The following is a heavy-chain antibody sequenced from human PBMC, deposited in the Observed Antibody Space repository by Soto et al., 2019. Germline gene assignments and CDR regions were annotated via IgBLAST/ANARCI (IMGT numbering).Heavy chain of an antibody. V-gene: IGHV1-69*13. CDR2: IIPIFGTA. J-gene: IGHJ3*02. Sequence: AVRVSCKASGGTFSSYAISWVRQAAGQGLEWMGGIIPIFGTANYAQKFQGRVNITADESTSTAYMELSRLRSEETAVYYCASNSTTYYYDSTTPHDAFDIWGPGTMVTASS. CDR3: ASNSTTYYYDSTTPHDAFDI. D-gene: IGHD3-22*01. CDR1: GGTFSSYA.